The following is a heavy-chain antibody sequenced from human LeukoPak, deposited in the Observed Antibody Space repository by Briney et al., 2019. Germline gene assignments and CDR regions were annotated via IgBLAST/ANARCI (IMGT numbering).Heavy chain of an antibody. CDR3: ARGSPEHYDSSGYDWFDP. V-gene: IGHV4-34*01. J-gene: IGHJ5*02. CDR2: INHSGST. Sequence: PSETLSLTCAVYGGSFSGYYWGWIRQPPGKGLEWIGEINHSGSTYYNPSLKSRVTISVDRSKNQFSLKLSSVTAADTAVYYCARGSPEHYDSSGYDWFDPWGQGTLVTVSS. D-gene: IGHD3-22*01. CDR1: GGSFSGYY.